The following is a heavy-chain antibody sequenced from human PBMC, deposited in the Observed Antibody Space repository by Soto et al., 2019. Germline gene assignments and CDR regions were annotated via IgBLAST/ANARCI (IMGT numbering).Heavy chain of an antibody. CDR3: ARIYDFWSGSPNWFDP. Sequence: QAHSRSYAIPVGKDCSNSASPNQIKQSPSRGLEWLGRTYYRSKWYNDYAVSVKSRITINPDTSKNQFSLQLNSVTPEDTAVYYCARIYDFWSGSPNWFDPWGQGTLVTGSS. J-gene: IGHJ5*02. V-gene: IGHV6-1*01. CDR2: TYYRSKWYN. D-gene: IGHD3-3*01. CDR1: VGKDCSNSAS.